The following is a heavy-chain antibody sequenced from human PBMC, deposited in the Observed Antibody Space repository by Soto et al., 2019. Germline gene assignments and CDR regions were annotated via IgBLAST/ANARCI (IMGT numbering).Heavy chain of an antibody. CDR3: ARAITIFGVAAYGMDV. D-gene: IGHD3-3*01. CDR2: ISYDGSNK. CDR1: GFTFSSYA. J-gene: IGHJ6*02. Sequence: QVQLVESGGGVVQPGRSLRLSCAASGFTFSSYAMHWVRQAPGKGLEWVAVISYDGSNKYYADSVKGRFTISRDNSKNTLYLQMNSLRAEDTAVYYCARAITIFGVAAYGMDVWGQGTSVTASS. V-gene: IGHV3-30-3*01.